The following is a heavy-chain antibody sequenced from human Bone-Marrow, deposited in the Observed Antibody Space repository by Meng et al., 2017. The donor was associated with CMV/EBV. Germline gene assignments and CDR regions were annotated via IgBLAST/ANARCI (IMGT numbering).Heavy chain of an antibody. CDR1: GYTFNGDY. J-gene: IGHJ4*02. CDR2: INPNTGGT. V-gene: IGHV1-2*06. CDR3: ACGTIFGVAVMAFDY. D-gene: IGHD3-3*01. Sequence: SGYTFNGDYIHWVRQAPGQGPEWMGRINPNTGGTNYAQKFQGRVTVTRDTSISTAFMELSRLTSDDTAVYYCACGTIFGVAVMAFDYWGQGSLVTVSS.